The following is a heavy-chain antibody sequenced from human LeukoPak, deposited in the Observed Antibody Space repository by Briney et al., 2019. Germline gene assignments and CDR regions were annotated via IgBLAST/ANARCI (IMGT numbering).Heavy chain of an antibody. Sequence: SETLSLTCTVSGGSISSGGYYWSWIRQHPGKGLEWIGYIYYGGSTYYNPSLKSRVTISVDTSKNQFSLKLSSVTAADTAAYYCARAGVTGTARIGYYYYGMDVWGQGTTVTVSS. CDR2: IYYGGST. J-gene: IGHJ6*02. V-gene: IGHV4-31*03. CDR1: GGSISSGGYY. CDR3: ARAGVTGTARIGYYYYGMDV. D-gene: IGHD1-20*01.